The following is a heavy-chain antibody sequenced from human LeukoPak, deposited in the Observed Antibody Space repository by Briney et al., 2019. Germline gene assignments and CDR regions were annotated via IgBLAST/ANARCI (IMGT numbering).Heavy chain of an antibody. CDR1: GFSFGSYA. D-gene: IGHD3-16*01. CDR3: AKDGVSPSVVLGADQ. CDR2: ISDSGDGT. J-gene: IGHJ4*02. Sequence: GGSLRLSCAASGFSFGSYALAWVRQAPGKGLEWVSGISDSGDGTSYGDSVKGRFTISRDNSKNTLYLQMNSLRVEDTAVYFCAKDGVSPSVVLGADQWGQGTLVIVSS. V-gene: IGHV3-23*01.